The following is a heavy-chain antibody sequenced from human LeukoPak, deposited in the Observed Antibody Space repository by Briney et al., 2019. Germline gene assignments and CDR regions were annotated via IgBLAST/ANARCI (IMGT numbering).Heavy chain of an antibody. CDR2: ISTYNGNA. V-gene: IGHV1-18*01. CDR1: GYIFTQYG. CDR3: ARRVGYNFYYMDV. Sequence: ASVKVSCKASGYIFTQYGISWVRQAPGQGPEWMAWISTYNGNADYAQKFQGRVSMTTDTSTSTAYMELGSLRSDDTAVYYCARRVGYNFYYMDVWGQGTTVIVSS. J-gene: IGHJ6*03. D-gene: IGHD5-24*01.